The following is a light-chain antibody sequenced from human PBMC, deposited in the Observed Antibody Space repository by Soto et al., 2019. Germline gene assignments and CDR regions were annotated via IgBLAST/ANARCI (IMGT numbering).Light chain of an antibody. J-gene: IGKJ4*01. CDR1: QSVSSSY. Sequence: EIGLTQSPGTLSLTTGERATLSCRASQSVSSSYLAWYQQKPGQAPRLLIYGASTRATGIPARFSGSGSGTEFTLTINGLQSEDFAVYYCNQYNNWPLTFGGGTKVDI. V-gene: IGKV3D-15*01. CDR3: NQYNNWPLT. CDR2: GAS.